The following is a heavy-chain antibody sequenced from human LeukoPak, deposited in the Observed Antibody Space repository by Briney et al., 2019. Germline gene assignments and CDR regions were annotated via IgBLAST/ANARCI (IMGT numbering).Heavy chain of an antibody. CDR2: ISSSSSYI. V-gene: IGHV3-21*01. J-gene: IGHJ4*02. D-gene: IGHD2-2*01. CDR1: GFTFSSYS. Sequence: GGSLRLSCAASGFTFSSYSMNWVRQAPGKGLEWVSSISSSSSYIYYADSVKGRFTISRDNAKNSLYLQMNSLRAEDTAVYYCARDLQYCTSTSCPFEYWGQGTLVTVSS. CDR3: ARDLQYCTSTSCPFEY.